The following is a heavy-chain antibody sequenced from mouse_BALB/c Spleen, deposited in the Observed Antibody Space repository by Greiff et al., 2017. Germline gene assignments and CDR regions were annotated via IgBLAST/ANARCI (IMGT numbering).Heavy chain of an antibody. CDR2: IYPGDGDT. V-gene: IGHV1-87*01. J-gene: IGHJ2*01. CDR1: GYTFTSYW. Sequence: VQLQQSGAELARPRASVKLSCKASGYTFTSYWMQWVKQRPGQGLEWIGAIYPGDGDTRYTQKFKGKATLTADKSSSTAYMQLSSLASEDSAVYYCARSLFDYWGQGTTLTVSS. CDR3: ARSLFDY.